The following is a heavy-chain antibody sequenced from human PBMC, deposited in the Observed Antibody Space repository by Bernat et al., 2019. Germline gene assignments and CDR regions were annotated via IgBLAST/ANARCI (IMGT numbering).Heavy chain of an antibody. CDR2: IKQDGSEK. V-gene: IGHV3-7*01. CDR1: GFTFSSYW. CDR3: AREGWVYEIPPRVYGMDV. D-gene: IGHD2/OR15-2a*01. Sequence: EVQLVESGEGLVQPGGSLRLSCAASGFTFSSYWMSWVRQAPGKGLEWVANIKQDGSEKYFVDSVKGRFTIYRDNAKNSLFLQMNSLRAEDTAVYYCAREGWVYEIPPRVYGMDVWGQGTTVTVSS. J-gene: IGHJ6*02.